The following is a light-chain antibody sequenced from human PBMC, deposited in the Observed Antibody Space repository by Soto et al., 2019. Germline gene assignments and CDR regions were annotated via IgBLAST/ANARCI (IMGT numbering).Light chain of an antibody. J-gene: IGKJ4*01. V-gene: IGKV3-11*01. Sequence: IVMTHSPATLSVSPAERATLSCRASQSVSSNLAWYQQKPGQAPRLLIYDASNRDTGIPARFSGSGSGTDFTLTISSLEPEDFAVYYCQQRSNWPLTFGGGTKVDI. CDR1: QSVSSN. CDR3: QQRSNWPLT. CDR2: DAS.